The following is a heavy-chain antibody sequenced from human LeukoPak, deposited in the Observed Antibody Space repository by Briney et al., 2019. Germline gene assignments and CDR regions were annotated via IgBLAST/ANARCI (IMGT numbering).Heavy chain of an antibody. Sequence: PGRSLRLSCAASGFSFSSYGMHWVRQAPGKGLEWVAVIWYDGSNKYYADSVKGRFTISRDNSKNTLYLQMNSLRAADTAVYYCAKDRYSSGWYGSDYWGQGTLVTVSS. V-gene: IGHV3-33*06. D-gene: IGHD6-19*01. J-gene: IGHJ4*02. CDR2: IWYDGSNK. CDR3: AKDRYSSGWYGSDY. CDR1: GFSFSSYG.